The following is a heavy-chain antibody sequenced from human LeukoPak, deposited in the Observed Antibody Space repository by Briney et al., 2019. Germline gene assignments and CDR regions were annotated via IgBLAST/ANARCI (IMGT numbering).Heavy chain of an antibody. D-gene: IGHD6-13*01. CDR3: AKSIAAAATYYYGMDV. J-gene: IGHJ6*02. Sequence: GKSLRLSCAASGFTFSSYAMSWVRQAPGKGLEWVSSISSSGGSTYYADSVKGRFTISRDNSKNTLYLQMDSLRADDTAVYYCAKSIAAAATYYYGMDVWGQGTTVTVSS. CDR1: GFTFSSYA. CDR2: ISSSGGST. V-gene: IGHV3-23*01.